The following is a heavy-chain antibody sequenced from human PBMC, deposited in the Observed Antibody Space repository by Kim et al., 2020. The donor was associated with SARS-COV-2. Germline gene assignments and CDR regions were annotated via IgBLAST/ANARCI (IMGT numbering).Heavy chain of an antibody. CDR2: IYYSGST. D-gene: IGHD6-13*01. V-gene: IGHV4-59*01. CDR3: AGIAAAGKCY. Sequence: SETLSLTCTVSGGSISSYYWSWIRQPPGKGLEWFGYIYYSGSTNYNPSLKSRVSISVDTSKNQFSLKLSSVTAADTAVYYCAGIAAAGKCYWGQGTLVTVSS. CDR1: GGSISSYY. J-gene: IGHJ4*02.